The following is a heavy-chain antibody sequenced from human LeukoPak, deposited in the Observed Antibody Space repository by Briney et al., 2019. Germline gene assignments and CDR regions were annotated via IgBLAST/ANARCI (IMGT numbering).Heavy chain of an antibody. CDR1: GYSFTSYW. CDR3: ARYPPYCSSTSCNGPFDY. D-gene: IGHD2-2*01. V-gene: IGHV5-51*01. Sequence: GESLKVSRKGSGYSFTSYWIGWVRQMPGKGLEWMGIIYPGDSDTRYSPSFQGQVTISADKSISTAYLQWSSLKASDTAMYYCARYPPYCSSTSCNGPFDYWGQGTLVTVSS. J-gene: IGHJ4*02. CDR2: IYPGDSDT.